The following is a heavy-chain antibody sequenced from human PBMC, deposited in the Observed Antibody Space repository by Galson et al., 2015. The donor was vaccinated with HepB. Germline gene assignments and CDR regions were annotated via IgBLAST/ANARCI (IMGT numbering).Heavy chain of an antibody. CDR3: ARHAFFGSGSPPGY. V-gene: IGHV5-51*01. CDR1: GYNFTTYW. CDR2: IYPGDSDT. D-gene: IGHD3-10*01. J-gene: IGHJ4*02. Sequence: QSGAEVKKPGESLKISCKGSGYNFTTYWIVWVRQMPGKGLEWMGIIYPGDSDTRYSPSFRGQVTISVDKSICTAYLQWSSLKASDTAIYYCARHAFFGSGSPPGYWGQGTLVTVSP.